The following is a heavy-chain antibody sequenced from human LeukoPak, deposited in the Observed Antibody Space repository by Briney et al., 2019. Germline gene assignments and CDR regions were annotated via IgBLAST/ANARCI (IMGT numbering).Heavy chain of an antibody. D-gene: IGHD3-22*01. CDR3: ARGSTYYDSSGQVPFDY. J-gene: IGHJ4*02. CDR2: ISSSSSTI. V-gene: IGHV3-48*01. CDR1: GFTFSTYS. Sequence: GGSLRLSCAASGFTFSTYSMNWVRQAPGKGLEWVSYISSSSSTIYYADSVKGRFTISRDNAKNSLYLQMNGLRAEDTAVYYCARGSTYYDSSGQVPFDYWGQGTLVTVSS.